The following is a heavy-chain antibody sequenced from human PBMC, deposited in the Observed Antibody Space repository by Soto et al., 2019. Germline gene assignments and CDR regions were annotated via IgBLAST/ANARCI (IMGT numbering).Heavy chain of an antibody. V-gene: IGHV1-18*01. D-gene: IGHD3-16*01. CDR3: ARDQSFDRTYYYGIDV. Sequence: QVQLVQSGAGVKKPGASVRVSCKSSGYPFTHYGITWIRQAPGQGLEWMGWISPFNGNTNYGQTLQGRVTLTTETSTSTVYMELRSLRSDDTAVYYCARDQSFDRTYYYGIDVWGQGTTVTVSS. CDR1: GYPFTHYG. CDR2: ISPFNGNT. J-gene: IGHJ6*02.